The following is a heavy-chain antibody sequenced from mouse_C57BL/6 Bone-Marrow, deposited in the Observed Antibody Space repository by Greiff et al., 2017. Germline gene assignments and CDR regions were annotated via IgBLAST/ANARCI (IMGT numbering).Heavy chain of an antibody. Sequence: QVQLQQPGAELVKPGASVKLSCKASGYTFTSYWMHWVKQRPGQGLEWIGMIHPTSGSTNYNEKFKSKATLTVDKSSSTAYMQLSSLTSEDSAVYYCARSSYYGSSYGAWFAYWGQGTLVTVSA. CDR2: IHPTSGST. D-gene: IGHD1-1*01. CDR1: GYTFTSYW. J-gene: IGHJ3*01. V-gene: IGHV1-64*01. CDR3: ARSSYYGSSYGAWFAY.